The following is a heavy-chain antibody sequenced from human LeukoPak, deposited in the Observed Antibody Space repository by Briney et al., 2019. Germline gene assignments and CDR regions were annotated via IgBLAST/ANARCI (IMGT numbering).Heavy chain of an antibody. J-gene: IGHJ3*02. V-gene: IGHV3-30*18. CDR3: AKLPMDPGYCSGGSCPDI. D-gene: IGHD2-15*01. Sequence: GRSLRLFCAVTGFTFSSYGMHWVRQAPGKGLEWVAVISYDGSNKYYADSVKGRFTISRDNSKNTLYLQMNSLRAEDTAVYYCAKLPMDPGYCSGGSCPDIWGQGTMVPVSS. CDR2: ISYDGSNK. CDR1: GFTFSSYG.